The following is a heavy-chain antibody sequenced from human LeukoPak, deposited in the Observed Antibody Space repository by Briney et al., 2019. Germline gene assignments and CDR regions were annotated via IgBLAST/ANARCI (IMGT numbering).Heavy chain of an antibody. Sequence: ASVKVSCKASGFSFFNYGITWVRQAPGQGLEWMGWISGYNGDTHYAQKLQGRVTLTTDTSTSTSYMELRSLRSDDTAVYYCARGPRGIGRDWLGYFDYWGQGTLSPSPQ. J-gene: IGHJ4*02. V-gene: IGHV1-18*01. D-gene: IGHD3/OR15-3a*01. CDR2: ISGYNGDT. CDR1: GFSFFNYG. CDR3: ARGPRGIGRDWLGYFDY.